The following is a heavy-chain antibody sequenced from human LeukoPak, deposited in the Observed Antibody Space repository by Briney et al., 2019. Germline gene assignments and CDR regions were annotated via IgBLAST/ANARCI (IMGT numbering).Heavy chain of an antibody. CDR3: ARDRPWWYGRAGGNNYFDY. Sequence: SETLSLTCTVSGGSISSYYWSWIRQPPGKGLEWIGYIYYSGSSNYNPSLKSRVTMSVDTSKNRFSLKLSSVTAADTAVYYCARDRPWWYGRAGGNNYFDYWGQGTLVTVSS. V-gene: IGHV4-59*12. CDR1: GGSISSYY. J-gene: IGHJ4*02. D-gene: IGHD4-23*01. CDR2: IYYSGSS.